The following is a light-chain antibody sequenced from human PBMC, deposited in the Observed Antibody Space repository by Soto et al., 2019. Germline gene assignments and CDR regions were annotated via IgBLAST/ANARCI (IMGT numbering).Light chain of an antibody. CDR3: QACDSSTVV. J-gene: IGLJ2*01. CDR1: KLGDKY. CDR2: QDS. Sequence: SYELTQPPSVSVSPGQTASISCSGDKLGDKYACWYQPKPGQSPVLLMYQDSKRPSGIPERFSGSNSGNTATLTISGTQAMDESDYYCQACDSSTVVFGGGTKLTVL. V-gene: IGLV3-1*01.